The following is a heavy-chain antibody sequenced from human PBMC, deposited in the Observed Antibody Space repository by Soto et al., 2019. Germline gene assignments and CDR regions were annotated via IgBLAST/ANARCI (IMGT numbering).Heavy chain of an antibody. CDR3: ARDGVGVVPAAIRFDY. Sequence: QVQLVESGGGVVQPGRSLRLSCATSGFTFSSYAIHWVRQAPGNGLEWVAVISYDGSNKNYADSVKGRFTISRDNSKNTVDLQMNILRAEDTSVYYCARDGVGVVPAAIRFDYWGQGTLVTVFS. J-gene: IGHJ4*02. V-gene: IGHV3-30-3*01. CDR2: ISYDGSNK. CDR1: GFTFSSYA. D-gene: IGHD2-2*01.